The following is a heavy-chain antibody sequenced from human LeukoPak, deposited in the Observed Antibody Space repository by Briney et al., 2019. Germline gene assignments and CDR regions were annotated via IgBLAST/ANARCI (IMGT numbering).Heavy chain of an antibody. J-gene: IGHJ4*02. Sequence: GASVKVSCKASGYTFTSYDINWVRQATGQGLEWMGWMNPNSGNTGYAQKFQGRVTMTRNTSISTAYMELSSLRSEDTAVYYCAGGLTRHDFWSGYYLGIDFDYWGQGTLVTVSS. CDR1: GYTFTSYD. D-gene: IGHD3-3*01. CDR2: MNPNSGNT. CDR3: AGGLTRHDFWSGYYLGIDFDY. V-gene: IGHV1-8*01.